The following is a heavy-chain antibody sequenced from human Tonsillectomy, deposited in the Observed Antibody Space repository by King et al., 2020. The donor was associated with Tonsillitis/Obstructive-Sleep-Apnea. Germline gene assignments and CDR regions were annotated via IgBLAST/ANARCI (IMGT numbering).Heavy chain of an antibody. J-gene: IGHJ6*03. CDR1: GFSLSTSEMC. CDR3: ARRYYDILTGSYYMDV. V-gene: IGHV2-70*11. Sequence: VTLKESGPALVKPPQTLTLTCTFSGFSLSTSEMCVSWIRQPPGKALEWLARIDWDDDKYYSTSLKTRLTISKDTSKNQVVLTMTNMDPVDTATYYCARRYYDILTGSYYMDVWGKGTTVTVSS. D-gene: IGHD3-9*01. CDR2: IDWDDDK.